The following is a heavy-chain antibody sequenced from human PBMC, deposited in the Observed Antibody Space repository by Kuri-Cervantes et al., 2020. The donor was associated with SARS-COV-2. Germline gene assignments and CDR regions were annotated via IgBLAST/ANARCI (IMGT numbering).Heavy chain of an antibody. D-gene: IGHD6-13*01. CDR3: ATLYSSSWPQLEYYFAY. CDR1: GYSFTSYW. V-gene: IGHV5-51*01. Sequence: KVSCKGSGYSFTSYWIGWVRQMPGKGLEWMGIIYPGDSDTRYSPSFQGQVTISADKSISTAYLQWSSLKASDTAMYYCATLYSSSWPQLEYYFAYWGQGTLVPVSS. J-gene: IGHJ4*01. CDR2: IYPGDSDT.